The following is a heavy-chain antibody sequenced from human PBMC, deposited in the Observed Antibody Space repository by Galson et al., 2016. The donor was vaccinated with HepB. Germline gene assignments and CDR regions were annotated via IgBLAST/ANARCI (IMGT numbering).Heavy chain of an antibody. CDR3: ARPVLDSSGYYNWFDP. V-gene: IGHV5-51*01. Sequence: QSGAEVKKPGESLKISCKGSGYRFSSYWIGWVRQMPGKGLELMGIIYPADSDTRYSPSFQGQVTISADKSISTAYLQWSSLKASDTAMYYCARPVLDSSGYYNWFDPWGQGTLVAVSS. J-gene: IGHJ5*02. CDR2: IYPADSDT. D-gene: IGHD3-22*01. CDR1: GYRFSSYW.